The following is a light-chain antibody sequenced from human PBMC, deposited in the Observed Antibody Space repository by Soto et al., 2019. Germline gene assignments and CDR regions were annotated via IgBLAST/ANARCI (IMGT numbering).Light chain of an antibody. V-gene: IGLV2-14*01. J-gene: IGLJ1*01. Sequence: QSVLTQPASVSGSPGQSITISCTGTSSDVGGHNYVSWYQQHPGKAPKLMIYEVTNRPSGVSNPFSGSKSGNTASLSISGLPAEDDADYYCSSYTFTSTLYVFGTGTKVTVL. CDR2: EVT. CDR1: SSDVGGHNY. CDR3: SSYTFTSTLYV.